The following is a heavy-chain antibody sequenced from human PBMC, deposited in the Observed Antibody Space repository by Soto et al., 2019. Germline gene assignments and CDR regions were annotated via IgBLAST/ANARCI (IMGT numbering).Heavy chain of an antibody. CDR3: TTDRFRHSMNYYYYGMDV. CDR1: GFTFSNAW. CDR2: IKSKTDGGTT. J-gene: IGHJ6*02. Sequence: EVQLVESGGGLVKPGGSLRLSCAASGFTFSNAWMNWVRQAPGKGLEWVCRIKSKTDGGTTDYAAPVKGRFTISRDDSKNTLYLQMNSLKTEDTAVYYCTTDRFRHSMNYYYYGMDVWGQGTTVTVSS. V-gene: IGHV3-15*07. D-gene: IGHD2-21*01.